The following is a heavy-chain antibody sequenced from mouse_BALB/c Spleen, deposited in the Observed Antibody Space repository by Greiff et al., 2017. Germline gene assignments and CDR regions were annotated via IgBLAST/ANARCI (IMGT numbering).Heavy chain of an antibody. V-gene: IGHV2-2*02. D-gene: IGHD2-4*01. Sequence: VQLQQSGPGLVQPSQSLSITCTVSGFSLTSYGVHWVRQSPGKGLEWLGVIWSGGSTDYNAAFISRLSISKDNSKSQVFFKMNSLQANDTAIYYCARPYYDYDAAWFAYWGQGTLVTVSA. CDR1: GFSLTSYG. J-gene: IGHJ3*01. CDR3: ARPYYDYDAAWFAY. CDR2: IWSGGST.